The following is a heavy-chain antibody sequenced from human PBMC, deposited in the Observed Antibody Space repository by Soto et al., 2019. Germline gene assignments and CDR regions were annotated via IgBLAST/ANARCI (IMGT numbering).Heavy chain of an antibody. V-gene: IGHV1-69*06. CDR1: GGTFSSYA. Sequence: SVKVSCKASGGTFSSYAISWVRQAPGRGLEWMGGIIPIFGTANYAQKFQGRVTITADKSTSTAYMELSSLRSEDTAVYYCARDEGVVVTAFYYYYGMDVWGQGTTVTVSS. J-gene: IGHJ6*02. CDR2: IIPIFGTA. D-gene: IGHD2-21*02. CDR3: ARDEGVVVTAFYYYYGMDV.